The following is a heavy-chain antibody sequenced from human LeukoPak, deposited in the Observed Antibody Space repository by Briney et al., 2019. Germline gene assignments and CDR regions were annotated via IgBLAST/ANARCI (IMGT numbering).Heavy chain of an antibody. CDR1: GYTFTSYA. CDR2: INTNTGNP. D-gene: IGHD6-13*01. Sequence: GASVKVSCKASGYTFTSYAMNWVRQAPGQGLEWMGWINTNTGNPTYAQGFTGRFVFSLDTSVSTAYLRISSLKAEDTAVYYCARDAPGVAAAGYNWFDPWGQGTLVTVSS. CDR3: ARDAPGVAAAGYNWFDP. J-gene: IGHJ5*02. V-gene: IGHV7-4-1*02.